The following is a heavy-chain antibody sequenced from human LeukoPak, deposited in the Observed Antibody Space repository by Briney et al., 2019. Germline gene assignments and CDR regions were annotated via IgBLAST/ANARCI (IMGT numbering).Heavy chain of an antibody. CDR3: VRGAYSSGWLNFDY. Sequence: GGSLRLSCAASGFTFSSYGMHWVRQAPGKGLEWVAFIRYDGSNKYYADSVKGRFTVSRDNSKNTLYLQMNSLRAEDTAVYYCVRGAYSSGWLNFDYWGQGTLVTVSS. CDR1: GFTFSSYG. J-gene: IGHJ4*02. V-gene: IGHV3-30*02. D-gene: IGHD6-13*01. CDR2: IRYDGSNK.